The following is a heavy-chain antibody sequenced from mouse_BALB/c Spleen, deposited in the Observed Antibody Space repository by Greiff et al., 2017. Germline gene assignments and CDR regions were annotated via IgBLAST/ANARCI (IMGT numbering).Heavy chain of an antibody. CDR2: FYPGSGSI. Sequence: QVQLQQSGAELVKPGASVKLSCTASGYTFTEYIIHWVKQRSGQGLEWIGWFYPGSGSIKYNEKFKDKATLTADKSSSTVYMELSRLTSEDSAVYFCARHEVDYYGSSYWYFDVWGAGTTVTVSS. J-gene: IGHJ1*01. D-gene: IGHD1-1*01. V-gene: IGHV1-62-2*01. CDR1: GYTFTEYI. CDR3: ARHEVDYYGSSYWYFDV.